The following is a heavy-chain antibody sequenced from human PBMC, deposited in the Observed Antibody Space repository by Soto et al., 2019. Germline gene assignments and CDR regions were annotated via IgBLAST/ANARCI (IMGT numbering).Heavy chain of an antibody. V-gene: IGHV3-23*01. Sequence: GGSLRLSCAASGFTFSSFALSWVRQAPGKGLEWVSAISGSGGDTDYTASVKGRFTISRDNSKNTLYLQMNSLRPDDTAVYYCAGPGYSSQDYWGQGALVTVSS. CDR3: AGPGYSSQDY. CDR1: GFTFSSFA. J-gene: IGHJ4*02. CDR2: ISGSGGDT. D-gene: IGHD5-18*01.